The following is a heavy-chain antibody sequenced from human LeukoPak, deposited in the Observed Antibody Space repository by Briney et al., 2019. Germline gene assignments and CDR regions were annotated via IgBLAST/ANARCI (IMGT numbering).Heavy chain of an antibody. CDR3: ARGSGYDFYGSFNY. Sequence: ASVKVSCKASGYTFTSYDINWVRQAPGQGLEWMGWINPNSGGTNYAQKFQGRVTMTRDTSISTAYMELSRLRSDDTAVYYCARGSGYDFYGSFNYWGQGTLVTVSS. D-gene: IGHD5-12*01. CDR1: GYTFTSYD. CDR2: INPNSGGT. V-gene: IGHV1-2*02. J-gene: IGHJ4*02.